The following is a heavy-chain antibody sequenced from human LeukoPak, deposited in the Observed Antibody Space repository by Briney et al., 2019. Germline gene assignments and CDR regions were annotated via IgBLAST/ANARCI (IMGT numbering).Heavy chain of an antibody. J-gene: IGHJ4*02. Sequence: GGSLRLSCAASGFTFSSYWMHWVRQAPGKGLEWVANIKQDGSEKYYVDSVKGRFTISRDNAKNSLYLQMNSLRAEDAAVYYCARDPGYGTMIVVWGQGTLVTVSS. CDR1: GFTFSSYW. CDR2: IKQDGSEK. V-gene: IGHV3-7*03. D-gene: IGHD3-22*01. CDR3: ARDPGYGTMIVV.